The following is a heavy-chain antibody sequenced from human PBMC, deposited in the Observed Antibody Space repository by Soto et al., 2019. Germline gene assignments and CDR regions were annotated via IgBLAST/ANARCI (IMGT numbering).Heavy chain of an antibody. CDR2: INPNSGGT. D-gene: IGHD3-10*01. V-gene: IGHV1-2*04. J-gene: IGHJ6*02. CDR3: ARGKPLLWFGVNYYYGMDV. CDR1: GYTFTGYY. Sequence: ASVKVSCKASGYTFTGYYMHWVRQAPGQGLEWMGWINPNSGGTNYAQKFQGWVTMTRDTSISTAYMELSRLRSDDTAVYYCARGKPLLWFGVNYYYGMDVWGQGTTVTVSS.